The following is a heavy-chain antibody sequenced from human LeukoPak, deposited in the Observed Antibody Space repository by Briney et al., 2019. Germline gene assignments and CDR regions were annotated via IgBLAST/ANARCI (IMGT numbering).Heavy chain of an antibody. CDR3: ARSSGYYSSDY. CDR1: GFTFSGHN. V-gene: IGHV3-72*01. CDR2: SRNKANSYTT. Sequence: GGSLRLSCAASGFTFSGHNMDWVRQAPGKGLEWVGRSRNKANSYTTEYGASVKGRFTISRDGSKNSLYLQMNSLRTDDTAVYYCARSSGYYSSDYWGQGTLVTVSA. D-gene: IGHD3-22*01. J-gene: IGHJ4*02.